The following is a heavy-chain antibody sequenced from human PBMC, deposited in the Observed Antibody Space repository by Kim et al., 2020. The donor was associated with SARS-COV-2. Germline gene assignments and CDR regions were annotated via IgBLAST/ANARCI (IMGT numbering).Heavy chain of an antibody. J-gene: IGHJ4*02. CDR1: GGTFSSYA. CDR3: ARAGLWFGEPTIRAYFDY. Sequence: SVKVSCKASGGTFSSYAISWVRQAPGQGLEWMGGIIPIFGTANYAQKFQGRVTITADESTSTAYMELSSLRSEDTAVYYCARAGLWFGEPTIRAYFDYWGQGTLVTVSS. V-gene: IGHV1-69*13. D-gene: IGHD3-10*01. CDR2: IIPIFGTA.